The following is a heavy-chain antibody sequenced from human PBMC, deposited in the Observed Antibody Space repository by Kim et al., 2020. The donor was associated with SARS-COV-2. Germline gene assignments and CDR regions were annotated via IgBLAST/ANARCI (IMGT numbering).Heavy chain of an antibody. CDR1: GFTFSDYY. V-gene: IGHV3-11*03. CDR2: ISSSSSYT. J-gene: IGHJ4*02. D-gene: IGHD6-13*01. CDR3: ASPGYSSSWTNFAY. Sequence: LSLTCAASGFTFSDYYMSWIRQAPGKGLEWVSYISSSSSYTNYADSVKGRFTLSRDNAKNSLYLQMNSLRAEDTAVYYCASPGYSSSWTNFAYWGQGTLVTVSS.